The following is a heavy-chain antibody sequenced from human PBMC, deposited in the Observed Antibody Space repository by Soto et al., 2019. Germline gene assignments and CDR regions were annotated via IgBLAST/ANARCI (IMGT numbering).Heavy chain of an antibody. J-gene: IGHJ4*02. D-gene: IGHD2-2*01. CDR1: GFTFSSYS. V-gene: IGHV3-21*01. CDR2: ISSSSSYR. Sequence: PGGSLRLSCAASGFTFSSYSMSWVRQAPGKGLEWVSSISSSSSYRYYADSVKGRFTISRDNAKNSLYLQMNSLRAEDTAVYYCAREGLVVPAHWGQGTLVTVS. CDR3: AREGLVVPAH.